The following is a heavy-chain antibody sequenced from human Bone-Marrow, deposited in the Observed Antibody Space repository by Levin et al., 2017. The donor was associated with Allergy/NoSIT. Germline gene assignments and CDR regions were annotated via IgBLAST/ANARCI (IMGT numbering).Heavy chain of an antibody. CDR3: ARGYYYGSGSSTYDYYYYYMDG. D-gene: IGHD3-10*01. CDR2: IDWDDDK. V-gene: IGHV2-70*11. CDR1: GFSLSTSGMC. Sequence: QTLSLTCTFSGFSLSTSGMCVSWIRQPPGKALEWLARIDWDDDKYYSTSLKTRLTISKDTSKNQVVLTMTNMDPVDTATYYCARGYYYGSGSSTYDYYYYYMDGWGKGTTVTVSS. J-gene: IGHJ6*03.